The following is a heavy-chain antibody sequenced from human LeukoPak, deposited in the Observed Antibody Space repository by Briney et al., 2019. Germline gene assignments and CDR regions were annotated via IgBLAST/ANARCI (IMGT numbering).Heavy chain of an antibody. CDR1: GFTFDDYA. D-gene: IGHD3-10*01. Sequence: PGGSLRLSRAASGFTFDDYAMHWVRQAPGKGLEWVSGISWNSGSIGYADSVKGRFTISRDNAKNSLYLQMNSLRAEDTALYYCAKDGGYGSGSYSFIYYGMDVWGQGTTVTVSS. CDR2: ISWNSGSI. V-gene: IGHV3-9*01. CDR3: AKDGGYGSGSYSFIYYGMDV. J-gene: IGHJ6*02.